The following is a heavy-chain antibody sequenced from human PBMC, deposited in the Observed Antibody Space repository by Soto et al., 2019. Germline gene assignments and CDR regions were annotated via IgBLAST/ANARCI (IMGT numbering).Heavy chain of an antibody. CDR3: ARYLYDLRGYKFGTVEC. D-gene: IGHD5-12*01. V-gene: IGHV1-46*01. CDR2: INPTSGST. J-gene: IGHJ4*02. Sequence: QVQLVQSGAEVKKPGASVKVSCKASGYTFTSYYMNWVRQAPGQGLEWMGMINPTSGSTSYAQKFQGRVTLTRDTSTSTVSMELSSLRSEDTAVYYCARYLYDLRGYKFGTVECWGQGTLVTVSS. CDR1: GYTFTSYY.